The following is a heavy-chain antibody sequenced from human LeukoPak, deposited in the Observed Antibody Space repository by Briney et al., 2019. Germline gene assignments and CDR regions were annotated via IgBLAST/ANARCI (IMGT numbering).Heavy chain of an antibody. Sequence: GGSLRLSCAASGFTFDDYAMHWVRQAPGKGLEWVSVIYSGGSTYYADSVKGRFTISRDNSKNTLYLQMNSLRAEDTAVYYCASGNWNYLDWGQGTLVTVSS. V-gene: IGHV3-66*02. CDR2: IYSGGST. D-gene: IGHD1-7*01. CDR3: ASGNWNYLD. CDR1: GFTFDDYA. J-gene: IGHJ4*02.